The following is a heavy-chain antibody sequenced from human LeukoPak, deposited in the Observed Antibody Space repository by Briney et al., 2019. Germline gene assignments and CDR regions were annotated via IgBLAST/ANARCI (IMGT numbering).Heavy chain of an antibody. CDR2: ISWNSGAI. J-gene: IGHJ4*02. D-gene: IGHD3-16*02. V-gene: IGHV3-9*01. CDR1: GFTFDDYG. Sequence: GRSLRLSCAASGFTFDDYGMHWVRQAPGKGLEWVSGISWNSGAIDYADSVKGRFTISRDNAKNSLYLQMNSLRAEDTALYYCAKDKGGRYVWGRYRRGIFDYWGQGTLATVSS. CDR3: AKDKGGRYVWGRYRRGIFDY.